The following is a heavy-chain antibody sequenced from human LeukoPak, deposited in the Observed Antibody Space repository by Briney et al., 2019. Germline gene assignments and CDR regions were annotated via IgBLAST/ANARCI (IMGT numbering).Heavy chain of an antibody. CDR3: ARGYSFKRDTAMVTGY. J-gene: IGHJ4*02. CDR1: GYTFTSYD. D-gene: IGHD5-18*01. CDR2: MNPNSGNT. V-gene: IGHV1-8*01. Sequence: ASVKVSCKASGYTFTSYDINWVRQATGQGLEWMGWMNPNSGNTGYAQKFQRRVTMTRNTSISTAYMELSSLRSEDTAVYYCARGYSFKRDTAMVTGYWGQGTLVTVSS.